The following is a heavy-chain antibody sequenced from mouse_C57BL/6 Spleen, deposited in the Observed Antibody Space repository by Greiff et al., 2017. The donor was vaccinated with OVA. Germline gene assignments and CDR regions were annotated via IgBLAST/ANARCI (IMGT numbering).Heavy chain of an antibody. V-gene: IGHV3-6*01. Sequence: EVKLVESGPGLVKPSQSLSLTCSVTGYSITSGYYWNWIRQFPGNKLEWMGYISYDGSNNYNPSLKNRISITRDTSKNQFFLKLNSVTTEDTATYYCASGGLRREAMDYWGQGTSVTVSS. CDR2: ISYDGSN. J-gene: IGHJ4*01. CDR3: ASGGLRREAMDY. D-gene: IGHD2-4*01. CDR1: GYSITSGYY.